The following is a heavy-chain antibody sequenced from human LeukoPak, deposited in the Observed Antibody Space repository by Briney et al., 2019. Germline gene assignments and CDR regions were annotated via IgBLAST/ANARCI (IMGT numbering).Heavy chain of an antibody. CDR1: GGSISSYY. D-gene: IGHD1-1*01. CDR2: IYTSGDT. CDR3: ARETGPYYYYYMDV. J-gene: IGHJ6*03. Sequence: SETLSLTCTVSGGSISSYYWSWIRQPAGKGLEWIGRIYTSGDTNYNPSLQSRVTISVDKSKNQFSLKLSSVTAADTAVYYCARETGPYYYYYMDVWGKGITVIVTS. V-gene: IGHV4-4*07.